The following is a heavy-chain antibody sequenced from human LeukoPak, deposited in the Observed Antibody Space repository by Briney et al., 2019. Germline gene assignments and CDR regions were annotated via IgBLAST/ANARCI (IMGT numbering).Heavy chain of an antibody. CDR1: GGTFSSYA. CDR2: INPSGGST. Sequence: GASVKVSCKASGGTFSSYAISWVRQAPGQGLEWMGIINPSGGSTSYAQKFQGRVTMTRDTSTSTVYMELSSLRSEDTAVYYCAREGGYSGSYYVGDYWGQGTLVTVSS. V-gene: IGHV1-46*01. D-gene: IGHD1-26*01. J-gene: IGHJ4*02. CDR3: AREGGYSGSYYVGDY.